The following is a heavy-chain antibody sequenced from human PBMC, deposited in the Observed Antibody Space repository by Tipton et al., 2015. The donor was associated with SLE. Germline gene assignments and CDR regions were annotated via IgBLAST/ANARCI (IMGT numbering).Heavy chain of an antibody. CDR2: IYGSGSS. CDR1: GGSISTSDYY. CDR3: ARDPPSSYYYGMDV. V-gene: IGHV4-39*07. Sequence: TLSLTCTVSGGSISTSDYYWAWIRQPPGKGLEWIGSIYGSGSSYYNPSLRSRVTISVDTSKNQFSLKLSSVTAADTAVYFCARDPPSSYYYGMDVWGRGATVTVSS. J-gene: IGHJ6*02. D-gene: IGHD3-10*01.